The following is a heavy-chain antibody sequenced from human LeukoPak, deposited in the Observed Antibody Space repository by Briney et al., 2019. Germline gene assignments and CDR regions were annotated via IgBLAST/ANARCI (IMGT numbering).Heavy chain of an antibody. Sequence: ASVKVSCKASGYTFTSYDINWVRQATGQGLEWMGWMNPNSGNTGYAQKFQGRVTITRNTSISTAYMELSSLRSEDTAVYYCARNYDSSGTDAFDIWGQGTMFTVSS. CDR1: GYTFTSYD. V-gene: IGHV1-8*03. CDR2: MNPNSGNT. D-gene: IGHD3-22*01. J-gene: IGHJ3*02. CDR3: ARNYDSSGTDAFDI.